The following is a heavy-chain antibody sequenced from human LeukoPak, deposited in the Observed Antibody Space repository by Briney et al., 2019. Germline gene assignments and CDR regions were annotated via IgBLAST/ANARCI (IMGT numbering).Heavy chain of an antibody. V-gene: IGHV3-15*05. Sequence: GGSLRLSCAASGFTFSSYSMNWVRQAPGKGLEWVGRLKSKTDGGAADYAAPVKGRFILSRDDSKNTLYLQMNNLKTEDTAVYYCTTLFGVVSVRWGQGTLVTVSS. CDR2: LKSKTDGGAA. J-gene: IGHJ4*02. CDR3: TTLFGVVSVR. D-gene: IGHD3-3*01. CDR1: GFTFSSYS.